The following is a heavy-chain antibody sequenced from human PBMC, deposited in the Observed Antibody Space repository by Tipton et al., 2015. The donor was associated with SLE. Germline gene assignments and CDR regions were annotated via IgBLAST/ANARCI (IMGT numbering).Heavy chain of an antibody. J-gene: IGHJ6*02. D-gene: IGHD2-21*01. Sequence: TLSLTCTVSGGSISSGGYYWSWLRQHPGKGLEWSGYTYYSGNTYYNPSLKSRVTISVDTSKNQFSLKLSSVTAADTAVYYCARDCGGGDCDDYYYGMDVWGQGTTVTVSS. V-gene: IGHV4-31*03. CDR2: TYYSGNT. CDR1: GGSISSGGYY. CDR3: ARDCGGGDCDDYYYGMDV.